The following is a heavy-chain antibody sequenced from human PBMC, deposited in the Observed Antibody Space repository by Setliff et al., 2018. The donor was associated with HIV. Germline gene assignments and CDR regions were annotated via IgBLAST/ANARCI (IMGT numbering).Heavy chain of an antibody. V-gene: IGHV1-2*02. J-gene: IGHJ4*02. CDR2: ISPHNGDK. CDR3: AGQLSNSLDY. Sequence: AASVKVSCKASGYTFTDYFLHWVRQAPGQGLEWMGWISPHNGDKNIPQRFRGRVTLTRDTSISTAYMELSGLRSDDTAMYYCAGQLSNSLDYWGQGTLVTVSS. D-gene: IGHD7-27*01. CDR1: GYTFTDYF.